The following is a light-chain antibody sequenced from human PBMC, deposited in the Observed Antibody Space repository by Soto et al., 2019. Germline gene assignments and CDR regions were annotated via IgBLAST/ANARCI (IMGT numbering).Light chain of an antibody. J-gene: IGLJ1*01. CDR1: SSDVGNYNC. CDR2: HVS. Sequence: QSALTQPASVSGSPGQSITISCTGTSSDVGNYNCVAWYQQHPGKAPKLMIYHVSYRPSGVSNRFSGSKSGNTASLTISGRQAEDEADYYCSSYTTSSTYVFGTGTKLTVL. CDR3: SSYTTSSTYV. V-gene: IGLV2-14*03.